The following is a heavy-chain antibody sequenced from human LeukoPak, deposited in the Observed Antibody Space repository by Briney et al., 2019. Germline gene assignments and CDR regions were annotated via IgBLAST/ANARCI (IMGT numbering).Heavy chain of an antibody. D-gene: IGHD1-26*01. J-gene: IGHJ3*02. CDR1: GGSISSGSYY. CDR2: IYTSGST. Sequence: PSETLSLTCTVSGGSISSGSYYWSWIRQPAGKGLEWIGRIYTSGSTNYNPSLESRVTISVDTSKNQFSLKLSSVTAADTAVYYCARDPGGPIWGQGTMVTVSS. CDR3: ARDPGGPI. V-gene: IGHV4-61*02.